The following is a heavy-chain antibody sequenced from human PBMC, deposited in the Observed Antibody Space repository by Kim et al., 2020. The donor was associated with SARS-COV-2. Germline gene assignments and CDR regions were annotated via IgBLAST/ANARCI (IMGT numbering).Heavy chain of an antibody. Sequence: ASVKVSCKASGYTFTGYYMHWVRQAPGQGLEWMGRINPNSGGTNYAQKFQGRVTMTRDTSISTAYMELSRLRSDDTAVYYCARSIYRTIFGVVIPSGYYYGMDVWGQGTTVTVSS. J-gene: IGHJ6*02. CDR2: INPNSGGT. D-gene: IGHD3-3*01. CDR3: ARSIYRTIFGVVIPSGYYYGMDV. V-gene: IGHV1-2*06. CDR1: GYTFTGYY.